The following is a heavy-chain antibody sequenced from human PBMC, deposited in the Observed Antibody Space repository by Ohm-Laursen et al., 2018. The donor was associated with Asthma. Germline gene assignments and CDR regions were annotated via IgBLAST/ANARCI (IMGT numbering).Heavy chain of an antibody. CDR1: GGSISSSSYY. D-gene: IGHD2-15*01. CDR3: ARGIGCSGGSCYPFDY. Sequence: GTLSLTYTVSGGSISSSSYYWGWIRQPPGKGLEWIGSIYYSGSTYYNPSLKSRVTISVDTSKNQFSLKLSSVTAADTAVYYCARGIGCSGGSCYPFDYWGQGTLVTVSS. CDR2: IYYSGST. V-gene: IGHV4-39*01. J-gene: IGHJ4*02.